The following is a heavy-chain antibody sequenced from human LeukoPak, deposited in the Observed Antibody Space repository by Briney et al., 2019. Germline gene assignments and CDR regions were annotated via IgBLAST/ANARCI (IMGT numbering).Heavy chain of an antibody. Sequence: SETLSLTCAVSGGSISSNSYYWGWIRQPPGKGLEWIGSIYYSGSTYYNPFLKSRVTISVDTSKNQFSLKLSSVTAADTAVYYCARTRYYYNSRSYGAPYYFDYWGQGTLVTVSS. CDR3: ARTRYYYNSRSYGAPYYFDY. CDR1: GGSISSNSYY. V-gene: IGHV4-39*01. J-gene: IGHJ4*02. CDR2: IYYSGST. D-gene: IGHD3-10*01.